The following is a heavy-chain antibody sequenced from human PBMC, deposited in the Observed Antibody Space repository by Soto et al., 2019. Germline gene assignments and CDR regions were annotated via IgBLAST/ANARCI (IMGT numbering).Heavy chain of an antibody. CDR1: SGSISSSNL. Sequence: QVQLQESGPGLVKPSGTLSLTCAVSSGSISSSNLWSWVRQPPGKGLEWIGEIYHSGSTNYNPSLKRRVTISVDKSKNRFSLKLSSVTAADTAVYYCARGTSAIFGVVIPASLGYWGQGTLVTVSS. CDR2: IYHSGST. CDR3: ARGTSAIFGVVIPASLGY. D-gene: IGHD3-3*01. J-gene: IGHJ4*02. V-gene: IGHV4-4*02.